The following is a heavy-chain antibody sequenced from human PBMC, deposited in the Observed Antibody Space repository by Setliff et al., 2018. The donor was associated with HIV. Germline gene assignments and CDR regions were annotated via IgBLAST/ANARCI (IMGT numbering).Heavy chain of an antibody. D-gene: IGHD1-26*01. CDR1: GGPFSSSSYY. J-gene: IGHJ6*03. CDR2: LRPSGNT. Sequence: SETLSLTCTVSGGPFSSSSYYWGWIRQPPGKGLEWIGSLRPSGNTYYNPSLKSRVTISVDTSKNQFSLKLSSVTAADTAVYYCARIVRWELVATSTFFYYYMDVWGKGTTVTVSS. V-gene: IGHV4-39*01. CDR3: ARIVRWELVATSTFFYYYMDV.